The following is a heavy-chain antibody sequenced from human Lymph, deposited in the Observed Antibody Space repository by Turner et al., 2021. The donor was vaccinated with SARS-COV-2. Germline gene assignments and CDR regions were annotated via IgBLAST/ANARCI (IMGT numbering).Heavy chain of an antibody. J-gene: IGHJ5*02. CDR3: ARDSPYCSSTSCYDP. Sequence: QVQLVQSGPEVQKPGSSVKVSCKASGGTFSSYAITWVRQAPGQGLEWMGGIIPILAIANYAQKFQGRVTITADKSTSTAYMELSSLRSEDTAVYYCARDSPYCSSTSCYDPWGQGTLVTVSS. CDR2: IIPILAIA. CDR1: GGTFSSYA. D-gene: IGHD2-2*01. V-gene: IGHV1-69*10.